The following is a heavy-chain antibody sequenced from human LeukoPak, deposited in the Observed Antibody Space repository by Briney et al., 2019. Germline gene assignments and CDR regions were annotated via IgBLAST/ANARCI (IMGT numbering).Heavy chain of an antibody. CDR3: ARHFRDGYKPPCFDY. D-gene: IGHD5-24*01. CDR1: GFTFSDYY. Sequence: GGSLRLSCAASGFTFSDYYMSWIRQAPGKGLEWVSYISSSGSTIYYADSVKGRFTISRDNAKNSLYLQMNSLRAEDTAVYYCARHFRDGYKPPCFDYWGQGTLVTVSS. CDR2: ISSSGSTI. V-gene: IGHV3-11*01. J-gene: IGHJ4*02.